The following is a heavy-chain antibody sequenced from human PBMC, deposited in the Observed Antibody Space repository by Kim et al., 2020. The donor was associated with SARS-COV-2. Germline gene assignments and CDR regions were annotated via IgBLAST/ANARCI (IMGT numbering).Heavy chain of an antibody. CDR1: GYTFTSYD. V-gene: IGHV1-8*01. J-gene: IGHJ4*02. D-gene: IGHD3-10*01. Sequence: ASVKVSCKASGYTFTSYDINWVRQATGQGLEWMGWMNPNSGNTGYAQKFQGRVTMTRNTSISTAYMELSSLRSEDTAVYYCARGGRTTTTKRSGRGYYFDYWGQGTLVTVSS. CDR3: ARGGRTTTTKRSGRGYYFDY. CDR2: MNPNSGNT.